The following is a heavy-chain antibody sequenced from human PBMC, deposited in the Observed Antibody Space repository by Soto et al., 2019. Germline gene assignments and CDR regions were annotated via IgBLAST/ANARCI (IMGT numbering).Heavy chain of an antibody. CDR2: IYPGDSER. CDR1: GYTFRSFW. CDR3: VRRGAGGSGWLFFDN. Sequence: EVQLVQSGAEVKKPGESLKISCKGFGYTFRSFWIGWVRQTTGKGLEWMGIIYPGDSERKFSPSFQGHVTISADKSVGTAYLQWSSLTASDTAIYYCVRRGAGGSGWLFFDNWSQGTRVTVSS. J-gene: IGHJ4*02. D-gene: IGHD6-19*01. V-gene: IGHV5-51*03.